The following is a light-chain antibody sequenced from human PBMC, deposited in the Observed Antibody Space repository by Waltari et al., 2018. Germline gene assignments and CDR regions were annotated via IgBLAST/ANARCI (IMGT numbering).Light chain of an antibody. V-gene: IGLV2-14*03. Sequence: SALTQPASVSGSAGQSITISCTRTSSYVDGYSYFAWYQQHPGKDPKLMIYDVSNRPSGVSNRFSGSKSGNTASLTISGLQAEDEADYYCSSYTSSSPPFLFGTGTKVTVL. CDR2: DVS. J-gene: IGLJ1*01. CDR1: SSYVDGYSY. CDR3: SSYTSSSPPFL.